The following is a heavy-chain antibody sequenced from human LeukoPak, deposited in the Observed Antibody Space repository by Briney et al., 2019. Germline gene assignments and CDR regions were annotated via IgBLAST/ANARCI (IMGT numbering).Heavy chain of an antibody. CDR3: AKDPGRVTATRAEYFQH. Sequence: GGSLRLSCAASGFTFDDYAMHWVRQAPGKGLEWVSGISWNSGSIGYADSVKGRFTISRDNAKNSLYLQMSSLRAEDTALYYCAKDPGRVTATRAEYFQHWGQGTLVTVSS. CDR2: ISWNSGSI. V-gene: IGHV3-9*01. J-gene: IGHJ1*01. D-gene: IGHD2-21*02. CDR1: GFTFDDYA.